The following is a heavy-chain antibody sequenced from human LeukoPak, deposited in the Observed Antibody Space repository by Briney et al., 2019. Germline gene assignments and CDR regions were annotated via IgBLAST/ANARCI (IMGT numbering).Heavy chain of an antibody. CDR3: AREDCSGGSCYSD. D-gene: IGHD2-15*01. V-gene: IGHV4-31*03. CDR1: GGSISSGGYY. Sequence: MPSETLSLTCTVSGGSISSGGYYWSWIRQHPGKGLEWTGYIYYSGSTYYNPSLKSRVTISVDTSKNQFSLKLSSVTAADTAVYYCAREDCSGGSCYSDWGQGTLVTVSS. CDR2: IYYSGST. J-gene: IGHJ4*02.